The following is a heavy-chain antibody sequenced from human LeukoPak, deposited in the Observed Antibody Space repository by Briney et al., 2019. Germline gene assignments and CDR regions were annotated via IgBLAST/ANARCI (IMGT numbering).Heavy chain of an antibody. CDR1: GFTFGDYG. J-gene: IGHJ4*02. CDR3: AGGPSSGWYTPVDY. Sequence: GSLRLSCTASGFTFGDYGVSWFRQAPGKGLEWIGYIYYSGSTNYNPSLKSRVTISVDTSKNQFSLKLSSVTAADTAVYYCAGGPSSGWYTPVDYWGQGTLVTVFS. CDR2: IYYSGST. V-gene: IGHV4-59*01. D-gene: IGHD6-19*01.